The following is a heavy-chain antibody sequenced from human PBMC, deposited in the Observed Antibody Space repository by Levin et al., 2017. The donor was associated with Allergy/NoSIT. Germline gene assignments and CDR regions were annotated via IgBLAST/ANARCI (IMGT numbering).Heavy chain of an antibody. CDR3: ARGWQQLVPGGLYFDY. J-gene: IGHJ4*02. D-gene: IGHD6-13*01. V-gene: IGHV4-39*01. CDR2: IYYSGST. Sequence: PSETLSLTCTVSGGSISSSSYYWGWIRQPPGTGLEWIGSIYYSGSTYYNPSLKSRVTISVDTSKNQFSLKLSSVTAADTAVYYCARGWQQLVPGGLYFDYWGQGTLVTVSS. CDR1: GGSISSSSYY.